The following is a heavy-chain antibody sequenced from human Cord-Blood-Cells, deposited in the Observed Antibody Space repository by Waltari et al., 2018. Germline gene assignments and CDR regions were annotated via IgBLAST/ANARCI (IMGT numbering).Heavy chain of an antibody. CDR1: GYTFTGYY. D-gene: IGHD3-16*01. CDR2: INPNSGGT. J-gene: IGHJ3*02. V-gene: IGHV1-2*02. Sequence: QVKLVQSGAEVKKPGASVKVSCKASGYTFTGYYMHWVRQAPGKGLEGMGWINPNSGGTNYAQKFQGRGTMTRDTSISTAYMELGRLRSDDTAVDYCAGAPRWGKGGAFDIWGQGTMVTVSS. CDR3: AGAPRWGKGGAFDI.